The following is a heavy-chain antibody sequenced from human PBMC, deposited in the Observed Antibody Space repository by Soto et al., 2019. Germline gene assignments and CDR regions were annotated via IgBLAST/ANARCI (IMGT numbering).Heavy chain of an antibody. J-gene: IGHJ5*02. D-gene: IGHD2-8*01. CDR1: GGSFSGYY. CDR3: ARLSGFFTISPFDP. V-gene: IGHV4-34*01. CDR2: ISHSGDT. Sequence: SETLSLTCAVYGGSFSGYYWSWVRQSPGKGLEWIGEISHSGDTNYNPSLQSRVILSLDKSKNQVSLKLTSVTAADTAVYFCARLSGFFTISPFDPWGQGTSVTVSS.